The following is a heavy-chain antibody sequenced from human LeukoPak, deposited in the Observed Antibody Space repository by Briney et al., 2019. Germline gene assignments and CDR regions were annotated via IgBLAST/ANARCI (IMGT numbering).Heavy chain of an antibody. D-gene: IGHD6-19*01. V-gene: IGHV1-2*02. Sequence: ASVKVSCKASGYTFTGYYMHWVRQAPGQGRTWMGWINPNSGGTNYAQKFQGRVTMTRDTSISTAYMELSRLRSDDTAVYYCARGASSGWSPAYWGQGTLVTVSS. J-gene: IGHJ4*02. CDR2: INPNSGGT. CDR1: GYTFTGYY. CDR3: ARGASSGWSPAY.